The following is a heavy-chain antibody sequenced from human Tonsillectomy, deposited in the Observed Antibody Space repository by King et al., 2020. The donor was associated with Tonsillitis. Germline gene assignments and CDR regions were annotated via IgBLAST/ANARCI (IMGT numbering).Heavy chain of an antibody. CDR3: ARRIAASGTTLGY. V-gene: IGHV1-8*01. CDR1: GYTFTSYD. Sequence: VQLVESGAEVKKPGASVKVSCKASGYTFTSYDINWVRQATGKGLEWMGWMKPNSGNTGYAQKFQGRVTMTRNTSISTAYMELRSLRSEDTAVYYCARRIAASGTTLGYWGQGTLVTVSS. CDR2: MKPNSGNT. D-gene: IGHD6-13*01. J-gene: IGHJ4*02.